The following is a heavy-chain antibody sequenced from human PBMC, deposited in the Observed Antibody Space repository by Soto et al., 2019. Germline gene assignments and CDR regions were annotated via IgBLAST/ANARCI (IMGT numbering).Heavy chain of an antibody. J-gene: IGHJ6*03. CDR1: GYTVTSYD. D-gene: IGHD3-10*01. CDR2: MNPNSGNT. CDR3: ARGPGPNYYYYYMDV. Sequence: ASVKVSCKASGYTVTSYDINWVRQATGQGLEWMGWMNPNSGNTGYAQKFQGRVTMTRNTTTSTAYMELGSLRSEDTAVYYCARGPGPNYYYYYMDVWGKGTTVTV. V-gene: IGHV1-8*01.